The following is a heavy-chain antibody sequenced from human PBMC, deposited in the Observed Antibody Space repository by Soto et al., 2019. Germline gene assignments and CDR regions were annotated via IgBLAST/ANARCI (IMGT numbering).Heavy chain of an antibody. V-gene: IGHV4-39*01. CDR3: ARHPSDFWFDP. CDR1: GGSITSSSYF. D-gene: IGHD2-21*02. CDR2: IYYSGST. Sequence: SETLSLTCTVSGGSITSSSYFWGWIRQPPGKGLEWIGSIYYSGSTYYNPSLKSRVTVSVDTSKNQFSLKLSSVTAADTAVYYCARHPSDFWFDPWGQGTLVTVSS. J-gene: IGHJ5*02.